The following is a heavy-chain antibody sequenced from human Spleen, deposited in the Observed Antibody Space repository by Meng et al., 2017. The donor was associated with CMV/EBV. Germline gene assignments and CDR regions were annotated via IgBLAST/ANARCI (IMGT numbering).Heavy chain of an antibody. Sequence: GESLKISCAASGFTFSSYAMSWVRQAPGKGLEWVAVISYDGSNKYYADSVKGRFTISRDNSKNTLYLQMNSLRAEDTAVYYCARGAGPTVVTPIDYWGQGTLVTVSS. CDR1: GFTFSSYA. J-gene: IGHJ4*02. CDR3: ARGAGPTVVTPIDY. V-gene: IGHV3-30-3*01. D-gene: IGHD4-23*01. CDR2: ISYDGSNK.